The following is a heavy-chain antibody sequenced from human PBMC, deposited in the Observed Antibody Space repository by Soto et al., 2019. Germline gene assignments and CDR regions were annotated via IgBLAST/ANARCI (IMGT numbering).Heavy chain of an antibody. D-gene: IGHD6-13*01. J-gene: IGHJ4*02. V-gene: IGHV3-7*01. CDR3: AKVASWSAHD. CDR2: IKQDGTVN. CDR1: GLTFSYYW. Sequence: EVQLVESGGGLVQPGGSLRLSCAASGLTFSYYWMSWVRQAPGKGLEWVANIKQDGTVNFYVDPVKGRFTISRDNANNALYLQMNRLGAEDTAVYSCAKVASWSAHDWGQGTVVTGSS.